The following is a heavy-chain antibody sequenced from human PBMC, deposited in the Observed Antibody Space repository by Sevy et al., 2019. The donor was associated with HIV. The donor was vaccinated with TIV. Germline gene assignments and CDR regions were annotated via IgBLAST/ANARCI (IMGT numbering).Heavy chain of an antibody. V-gene: IGHV3-30*02. J-gene: IGHJ4*02. D-gene: IGHD6-6*01. CDR2: IRYDGSNK. Sequence: GGSLRLSCAASGFTFSSYGMHWVRQAPGKGLEWVAFIRYDGSNKYYVDSVKGRFTISRDNSKNTLYLQMNSLRAEDTAVYYCAKAVSGSSSEKEIDYWGQGTLVTVSS. CDR3: AKAVSGSSSEKEIDY. CDR1: GFTFSSYG.